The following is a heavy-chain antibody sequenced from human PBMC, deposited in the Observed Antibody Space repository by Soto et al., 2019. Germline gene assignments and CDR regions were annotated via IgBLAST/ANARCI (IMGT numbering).Heavy chain of an antibody. J-gene: IGHJ4*02. V-gene: IGHV3-15*07. Sequence: VQLVESGGGLVKPGGSLRLSCAASGFTFSNAWMNWVRQAPGKGLEWVGRIKSKTDGGTTDYAAPVKGRFTISRDDSKNTLYLQMNSLKTEDTAVYYCTTEGRITMIVVVTYYFDYWGQGTLVTVSS. CDR1: GFTFSNAW. CDR3: TTEGRITMIVVVTYYFDY. D-gene: IGHD3-22*01. CDR2: IKSKTDGGTT.